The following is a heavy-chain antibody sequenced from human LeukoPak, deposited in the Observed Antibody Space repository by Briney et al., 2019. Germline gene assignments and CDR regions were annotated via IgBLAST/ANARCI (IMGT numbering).Heavy chain of an antibody. CDR1: GFTFSSYW. J-gene: IGHJ3*01. Sequence: GGSLRLSCAASGFTFSSYWMSWVRQAPGKGREWVANIKQDGSEKYYGDSVKGRFTIYRDNAKNTLYVQINSLRAEDTAVFYCARVSRYNNAFDFWGQGTMVPVSS. V-gene: IGHV3-7*04. CDR3: ARVSRYNNAFDF. D-gene: IGHD1-1*01. CDR2: IKQDGSEK.